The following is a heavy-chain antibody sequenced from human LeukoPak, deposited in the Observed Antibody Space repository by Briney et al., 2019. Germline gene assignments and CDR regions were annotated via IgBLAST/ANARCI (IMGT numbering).Heavy chain of an antibody. CDR2: IYYSGST. Sequence: SETLSLTCTVSGGSISSYYWSWIRQPPGKGLEWIGYIYYSGSTNYNPSLKSRVTISVDTSKNQFSLKLSSATAADTAVYYCARWGVSGWFKDYGMDVWGQGTTVTVSS. V-gene: IGHV4-59*01. D-gene: IGHD6-19*01. J-gene: IGHJ6*02. CDR1: GGSISSYY. CDR3: ARWGVSGWFKDYGMDV.